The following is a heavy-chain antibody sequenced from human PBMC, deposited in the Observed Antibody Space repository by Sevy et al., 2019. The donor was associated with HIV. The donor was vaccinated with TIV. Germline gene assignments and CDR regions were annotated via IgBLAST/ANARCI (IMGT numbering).Heavy chain of an antibody. CDR2: ISNTGSAK. J-gene: IGHJ4*02. CDR1: GFPFGSYE. V-gene: IGHV3-48*03. CDR3: ARDLPPSATTVSHFDD. Sequence: GGSLRLSCTASGFPFGSYEMNWVRQAPGKGLEWVSYISNTGSAKYYSDSVRGRFTISRDNAKNSLYLQMNSLRAEDTAVYYCARDLPPSATTVSHFDDWGRGTLVTVSS. D-gene: IGHD4-17*01.